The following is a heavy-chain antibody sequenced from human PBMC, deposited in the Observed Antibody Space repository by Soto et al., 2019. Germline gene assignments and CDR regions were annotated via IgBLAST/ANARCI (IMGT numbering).Heavy chain of an antibody. CDR3: ARAKYYDFWSGYYLDY. V-gene: IGHV1-69*13. CDR1: GGTFSSYA. CDR2: IIPIFGTA. J-gene: IGHJ4*02. Sequence: GASVKVSCKASGGTFSSYAISWVRQAPGQGLEWMGGIIPIFGTANYAQKFQGRVTITADESTSTAYMELSSLRSEDTAVYYCARAKYYDFWSGYYLDYWGQGTLVTVSS. D-gene: IGHD3-3*01.